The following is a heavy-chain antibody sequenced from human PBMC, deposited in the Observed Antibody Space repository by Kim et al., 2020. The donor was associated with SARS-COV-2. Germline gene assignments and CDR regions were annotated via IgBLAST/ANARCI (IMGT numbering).Heavy chain of an antibody. D-gene: IGHD1-26*01. J-gene: IGHJ4*02. V-gene: IGHV1-24*01. Sequence: ASVKVSCKVSGYTLTELSMHWVRQAPGKGLELMGGFDPEDGETIYAQKFQGRVTMTEDTSTDTAYMELSSLRSEDTAVYYCATAGAGGSYYLDYWGQGTLVTVSS. CDR1: GYTLTELS. CDR2: FDPEDGET. CDR3: ATAGAGGSYYLDY.